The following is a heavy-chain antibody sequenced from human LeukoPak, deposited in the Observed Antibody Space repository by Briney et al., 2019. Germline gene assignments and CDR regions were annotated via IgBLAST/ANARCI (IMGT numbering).Heavy chain of an antibody. CDR2: ISSGSSTI. CDR1: GFTFSSYS. V-gene: IGHV3-48*04. Sequence: PGGSLRLSCAASGFTFSSYSMNWVRQAPGKGLEWVSYISSGSSTIYYADSVKGRFTISTDNAKNSLYLQMNSLRAEDTAVYYCARRFDLWGRGTLVTVSS. CDR3: ARRFDL. J-gene: IGHJ2*01.